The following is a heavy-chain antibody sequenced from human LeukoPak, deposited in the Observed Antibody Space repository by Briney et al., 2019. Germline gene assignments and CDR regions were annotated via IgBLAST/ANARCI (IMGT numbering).Heavy chain of an antibody. CDR2: LSGSEHDT. CDR3: SKDLERHTIGYFDC. V-gene: IGHV3-23*01. D-gene: IGHD1-1*01. J-gene: IGHJ4*02. Sequence: GGSLRLSCAASGYTFSNYAMSWVRQAPGRGLEWVSSLSGSEHDTRYADSARGRFTISRDNSENLLFLQMTSLRAEDTAIYYCSKDLERHTIGYFDCWGQGILVTVSS. CDR1: GYTFSNYA.